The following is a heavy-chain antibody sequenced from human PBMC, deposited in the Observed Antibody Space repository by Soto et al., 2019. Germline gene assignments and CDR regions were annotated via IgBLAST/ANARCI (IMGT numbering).Heavy chain of an antibody. Sequence: SVKVSCKASGGTFSSYAISWVRQAPGQGLEWMGGIIPIFGTANYAQKFQGRVTITADESTSTAYMELSSLRSEDTAVYYCARGPAGYYDSSGKFDYWGQGTLVTVSS. CDR3: ARGPAGYYDSSGKFDY. J-gene: IGHJ4*02. V-gene: IGHV1-69*13. D-gene: IGHD3-22*01. CDR2: IIPIFGTA. CDR1: GGTFSSYA.